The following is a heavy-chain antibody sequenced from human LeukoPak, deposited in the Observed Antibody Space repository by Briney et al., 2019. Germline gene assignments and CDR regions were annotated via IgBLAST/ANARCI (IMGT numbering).Heavy chain of an antibody. Sequence: GGSLRLSCAASGFTFSSYWMHWVRQAPGRGLVWVSRIYGDGTGTSYADSVKGRFTISRDNAKNTLYLQMNSLRAEDTAVYYCARYSSDWHAVDLWGRGTLVTVSS. CDR3: ARYSSDWHAVDL. CDR1: GFTFSSYW. J-gene: IGHJ2*01. CDR2: IYGDGTGT. D-gene: IGHD6-19*01. V-gene: IGHV3-74*01.